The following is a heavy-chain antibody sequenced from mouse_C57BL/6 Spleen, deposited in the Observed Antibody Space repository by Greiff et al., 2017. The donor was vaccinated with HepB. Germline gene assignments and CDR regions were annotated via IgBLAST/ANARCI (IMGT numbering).Heavy chain of an antibody. Sequence: VQLQQPGAELVRPGSSVKLSCKASGYTFTSYWMHWVKQRPIQGLEWIGNIDPSDSETHYNQKFKDKATLTVDKSSSTAYMQFSSLTSEDSAVYYCARGGSYYFDYWGQGTTLTVSS. J-gene: IGHJ2*01. CDR3: ARGGSYYFDY. CDR2: IDPSDSET. V-gene: IGHV1-52*01. CDR1: GYTFTSYW.